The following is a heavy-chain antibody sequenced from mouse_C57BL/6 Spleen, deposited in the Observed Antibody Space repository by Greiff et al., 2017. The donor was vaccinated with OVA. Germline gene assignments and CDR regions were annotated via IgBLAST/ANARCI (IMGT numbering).Heavy chain of an antibody. CDR2: INPNNGGT. J-gene: IGHJ1*03. Sequence: EVQLQQSGPGLVKPGASVKISCKASGYTFTDYYMNWVKQSHGKSLEWIGDINPNNGGTSYNQKFKGKATLTVDKSSSTAYMELRSLTSEDSAVYYCARYDHYGSSYGGYFDVWGTGTTVTVSS. CDR1: GYTFTDYY. V-gene: IGHV1-26*01. D-gene: IGHD1-1*01. CDR3: ARYDHYGSSYGGYFDV.